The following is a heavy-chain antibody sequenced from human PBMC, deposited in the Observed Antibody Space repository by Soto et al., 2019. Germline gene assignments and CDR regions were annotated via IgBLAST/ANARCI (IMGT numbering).Heavy chain of an antibody. J-gene: IGHJ4*02. CDR1: GGSISSGGYS. V-gene: IGHV4-30-2*01. CDR2: IYHSGST. CDR3: ARDAGRIVGATTYDY. D-gene: IGHD1-26*01. Sequence: SETLSLTCAVSGGSISSGGYSWSWIRQPPGKGMEWIGYIYHSGSTYYNPSLKSRVTISVDRSKNQFSLKLSSVTAADTAVYYCARDAGRIVGATTYDYWGQGTLVTVSS.